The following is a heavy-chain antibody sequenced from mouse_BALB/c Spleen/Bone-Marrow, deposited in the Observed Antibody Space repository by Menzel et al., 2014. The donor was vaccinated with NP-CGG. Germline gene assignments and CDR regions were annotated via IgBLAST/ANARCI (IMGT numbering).Heavy chain of an antibody. CDR2: ISNLAYSI. Sequence: EVQLVEPGGGLVQPGGSRKLSCAASGFTFSDYGMAWVRQALGKGPEWVAFISNLAYSIYYADSVTGRFTISRENAKNTLYLEMSSLRSEDTAMYYCARGGIYYGNYLANWGQGTLVTVSA. CDR1: GFTFSDYG. CDR3: ARGGIYYGNYLAN. J-gene: IGHJ3*01. V-gene: IGHV5-15*02. D-gene: IGHD2-1*01.